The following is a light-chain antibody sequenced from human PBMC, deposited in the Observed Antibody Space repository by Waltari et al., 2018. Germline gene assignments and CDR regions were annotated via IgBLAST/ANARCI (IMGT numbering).Light chain of an antibody. J-gene: IGLJ3*02. CDR2: VNSDGSH. CDR1: SGHSSYA. Sequence: QLMLTQSPSASASLGASVKLTRTLRSGHSSYAIARHQQQPEKGPRYLMKVNSDGSHIKGDGIPDRFSGSSSGAERYLTISSLQSEDEADYYCQTGGFGIWVFGGGTKLTVL. V-gene: IGLV4-69*01. CDR3: QTGGFGIWV.